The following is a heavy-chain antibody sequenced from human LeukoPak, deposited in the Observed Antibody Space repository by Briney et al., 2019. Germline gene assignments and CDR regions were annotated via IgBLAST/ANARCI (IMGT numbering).Heavy chain of an antibody. Sequence: ASVKVSCKASGYTFTGYYMHWVRQAPGQGLEWMGWIKAGNGDTKYSQKFQGRVTITRDTSASTAYMELSSLRSEDTAVYYCATGGRLLYFDYWGRGTLVTVSS. J-gene: IGHJ4*02. D-gene: IGHD2-15*01. CDR3: ATGGRLLYFDY. CDR2: IKAGNGDT. V-gene: IGHV1-3*01. CDR1: GYTFTGYY.